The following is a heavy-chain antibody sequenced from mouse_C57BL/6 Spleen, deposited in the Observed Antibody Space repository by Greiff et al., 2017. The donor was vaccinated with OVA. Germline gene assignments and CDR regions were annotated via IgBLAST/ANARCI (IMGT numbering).Heavy chain of an antibody. CDR2: INPSSGYT. D-gene: IGHD2-10*02. Sequence: VQLQQSGAELARPGASVKMSCKASGYTFTSYTMHWVKQRPGQGLEWIGYINPSSGYTKYNQKFKDKATLTADKSSSTAYMQLSSLTSEDSAVYYCARFGPSEGYFDVWGTGTTVTVSS. V-gene: IGHV1-4*01. CDR1: GYTFTSYT. CDR3: ARFGPSEGYFDV. J-gene: IGHJ1*03.